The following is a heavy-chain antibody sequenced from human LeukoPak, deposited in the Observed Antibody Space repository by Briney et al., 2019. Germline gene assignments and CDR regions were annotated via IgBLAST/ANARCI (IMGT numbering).Heavy chain of an antibody. V-gene: IGHV3-7*01. D-gene: IGHD4-17*01. J-gene: IGHJ3*02. Sequence: GGSLRLSCAASGFTISNHWLTWVRQAPGRGLEWVAHINPDGSQKDCVDSVTGRFTISRGNAKNSVYLQVNSLRAEDTALYYCARGHYGLDIWGQGTMVTVSS. CDR3: ARGHYGLDI. CDR2: INPDGSQK. CDR1: GFTISNHW.